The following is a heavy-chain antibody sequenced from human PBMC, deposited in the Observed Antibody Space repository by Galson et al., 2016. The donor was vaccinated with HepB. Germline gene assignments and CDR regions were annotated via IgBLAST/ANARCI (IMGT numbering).Heavy chain of an antibody. V-gene: IGHV3-23*01. CDR2: VSGNGGTI. D-gene: IGHD5-24*01. Sequence: SLRLSCAASGFTFTDHAMSWVRLVPGTGLEWVAVVSGNGGTISYLDSVKGRFTISRDNSKNTLYLQMNSLRAEDTATYYCAKEMRWLKLGLDYWGQGTRVTVSS. CDR1: GFTFTDHA. J-gene: IGHJ4*02. CDR3: AKEMRWLKLGLDY.